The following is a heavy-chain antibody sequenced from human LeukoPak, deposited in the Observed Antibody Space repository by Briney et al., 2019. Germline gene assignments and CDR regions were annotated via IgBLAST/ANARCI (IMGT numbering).Heavy chain of an antibody. CDR2: IWYDGSNK. J-gene: IGHJ4*02. CDR3: ARDSNYGSGSYTVDY. CDR1: GFTFSSYG. D-gene: IGHD3-10*01. V-gene: IGHV3-33*01. Sequence: PGGSLRLSCAASGFTFSSYGMHWVRQAPGKGLEWVAVIWYDGSNKYYADSVKGRLTISRDNSKNTLYLQMNSLRSEDTAMCYCARDSNYGSGSYTVDYWGQGTLVTVSS.